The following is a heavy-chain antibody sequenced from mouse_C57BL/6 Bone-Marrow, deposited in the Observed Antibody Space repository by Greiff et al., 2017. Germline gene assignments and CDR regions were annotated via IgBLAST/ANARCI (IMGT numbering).Heavy chain of an antibody. CDR1: GFNIKDDY. V-gene: IGHV14-4*01. J-gene: IGHJ1*03. D-gene: IGHD1-1*01. CDR2: IDPEYGDT. Sequence: EVKLQESGAELVRPGASVKLSCTASGFNIKDDYMHWVKQRPDKGLEWIGWIDPEYGDTEYASKFQGKATITAATSTNTLYLQLSSLTSEDTAFYYCTTPTVVSRGWYFDVWGTGTTVTVSS. CDR3: TTPTVVSRGWYFDV.